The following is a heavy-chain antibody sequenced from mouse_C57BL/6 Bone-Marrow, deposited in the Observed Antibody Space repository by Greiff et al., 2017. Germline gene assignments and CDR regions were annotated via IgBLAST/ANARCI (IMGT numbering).Heavy chain of an antibody. V-gene: IGHV1-81*01. CDR2: IYPRSGNT. D-gene: IGHD2-5*01. CDR3: ARFAYYSNYLYYAMDY. J-gene: IGHJ4*01. CDR1: GYTFTSYG. Sequence: VHLVESGAELARPGASVKLSCKASGYTFTSYGISWVKQRTGQGLEWIGEIYPRSGNTYYNEKFKGKATLTADKSSSTAYMELRSLTSEDSAVYFCARFAYYSNYLYYAMDYWGQGTSVTVSS.